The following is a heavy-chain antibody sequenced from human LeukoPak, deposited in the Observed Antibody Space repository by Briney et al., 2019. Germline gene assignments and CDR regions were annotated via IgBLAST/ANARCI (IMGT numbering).Heavy chain of an antibody. CDR2: ITDRGTYM. CDR1: GFTFSSYT. V-gene: IGHV3-21*01. CDR3: AREICGSDCYSTFDY. D-gene: IGHD2-21*02. Sequence: GGSLRLSCAASGFTFSSYTMNWVRQAPGKGLEWVSSITDRGTYMYYPDSVKGRFTISRDNAKSSLYLQMNSLRAEDTAVYYCAREICGSDCYSTFDYWGQGALVTVSS. J-gene: IGHJ4*02.